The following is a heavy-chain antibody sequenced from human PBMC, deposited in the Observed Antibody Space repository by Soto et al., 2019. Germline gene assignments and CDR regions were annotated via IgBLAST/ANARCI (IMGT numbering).Heavy chain of an antibody. CDR1: GFAVSSNY. J-gene: IGHJ5*02. V-gene: IGHV3-53*01. D-gene: IGHD3-3*01. Sequence: QSGGSRRLSCPASGFAVSSNYMSWVRQAPGKGLEWVSVIYSGGSTYYADSVKGRFTISRDNSKNTLYLQMNSLRAEDTAVYYCARDRTIFGVPWGQGTLVTVSS. CDR2: IYSGGST. CDR3: ARDRTIFGVP.